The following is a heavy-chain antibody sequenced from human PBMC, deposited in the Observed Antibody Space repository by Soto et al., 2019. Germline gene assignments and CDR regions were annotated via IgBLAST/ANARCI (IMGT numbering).Heavy chain of an antibody. V-gene: IGHV3-23*01. CDR3: AKDRHQLLYYFDY. J-gene: IGHJ4*02. Sequence: LRLSCEASGFAFSSSAMRWVRQSPGKGLEWVSGISSSGVNTYYADSVKGRFTISRDHSKNTVYLQMNSLRAEDTAIYYCAKDRHQLLYYFDYWGQGMLVTVSS. CDR1: GFAFSSSA. D-gene: IGHD1-1*01. CDR2: ISSSGVNT.